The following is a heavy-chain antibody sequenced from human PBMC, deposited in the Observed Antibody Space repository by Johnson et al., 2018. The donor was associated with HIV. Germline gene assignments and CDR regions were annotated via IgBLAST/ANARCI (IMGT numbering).Heavy chain of an antibody. D-gene: IGHD1-1*01. J-gene: IGHJ3*02. CDR2: IGTAGDT. V-gene: IGHV3-13*01. CDR3: ARANDLSAFDI. CDR1: GFTFSSYD. Sequence: MQLVESGGGLVQPGGSLRLSCAASGFTFSSYDMHWVRQATGKGLEWVSAIGTAGDTYYPGSVKGRLTISRENAKNSLYLQMNSLRAGDTAVYYCARANDLSAFDIWGQGTMVTVSS.